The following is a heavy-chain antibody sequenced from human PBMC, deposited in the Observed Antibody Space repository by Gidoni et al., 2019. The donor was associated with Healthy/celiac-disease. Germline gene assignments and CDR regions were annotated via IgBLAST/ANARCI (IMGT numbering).Heavy chain of an antibody. J-gene: IGHJ4*02. Sequence: QVQLVESGGGVVQPGRSLRLSCAASGFPFSSYAMHWVRQAPGKGLEWVAVISYDGSNKYYADSVKGRFTISRDNSKNTLYLQMNSLRAEDTAVYYCARALVEMATIFDYWGQGTLVTVSS. CDR1: GFPFSSYA. CDR3: ARALVEMATIFDY. V-gene: IGHV3-30-3*01. D-gene: IGHD5-12*01. CDR2: ISYDGSNK.